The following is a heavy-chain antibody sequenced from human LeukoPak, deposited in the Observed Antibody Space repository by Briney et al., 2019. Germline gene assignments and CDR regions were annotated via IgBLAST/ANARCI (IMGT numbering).Heavy chain of an antibody. CDR1: GGSISTYY. Sequence: SETLSLTCTVSGGSISTYYWSWVRQPPGKGLEWIGYIYYSGSTNYNPSLKSRVTISGDTSKNQFSLRLSSVTAADTAVYYCARDLRGYGSGSYYGLRRSYSYYYYMDVWGKGTTVTVSS. CDR3: ARDLRGYGSGSYYGLRRSYSYYYYMDV. D-gene: IGHD3-10*01. CDR2: IYYSGST. J-gene: IGHJ6*03. V-gene: IGHV4-59*01.